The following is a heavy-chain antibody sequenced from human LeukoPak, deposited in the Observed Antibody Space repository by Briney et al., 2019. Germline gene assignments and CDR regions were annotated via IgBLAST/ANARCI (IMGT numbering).Heavy chain of an antibody. CDR1: GFTFRGFW. CDR2: INSDGSEG. Sequence: GGSLRLSCTVSGFTFRGFWMSWSRQAPGKGLEWVASINSDGSEGYYADVVKGRFTISRDNAKNSLYLQINSLRAEDTAVYYCARSSYSSSSSVWGQGTMVTVSS. J-gene: IGHJ3*01. CDR3: ARSSYSSSSSV. D-gene: IGHD6-6*01. V-gene: IGHV3-7*03.